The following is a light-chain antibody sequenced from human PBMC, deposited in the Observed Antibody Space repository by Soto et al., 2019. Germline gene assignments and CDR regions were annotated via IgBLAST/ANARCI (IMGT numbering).Light chain of an antibody. V-gene: IGKV3-11*01. CDR3: QQYGSSPVFT. J-gene: IGKJ3*01. CDR1: QSVSTS. Sequence: EIVVTQSPATLSLSPGERATLSCRTSQSVSTSVAWYQQRPGQAPRLLIYDATNRATGIPARFSGSGSGTDFTLTITSLQPEDLAVYYCQQYGSSPVFTFGPGTKVDIK. CDR2: DAT.